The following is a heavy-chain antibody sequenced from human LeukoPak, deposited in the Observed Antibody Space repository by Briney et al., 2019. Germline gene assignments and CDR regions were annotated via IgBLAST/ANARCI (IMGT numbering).Heavy chain of an antibody. CDR1: GFTFSSYW. CDR3: AKERGFEGYSRLKLGPNYY. D-gene: IGHD4-11*01. CDR2: INSDGNST. V-gene: IGHV3-74*01. J-gene: IGHJ4*02. Sequence: PGGSLRLSCAASGFTFSSYWMHWVRQAPGKGLVWVSRINSDGNSTNYPDSVKGRFTISRDNAKNTLYLQMNSLRAEDTAVYYCAKERGFEGYSRLKLGPNYYWGQGTLVTVSS.